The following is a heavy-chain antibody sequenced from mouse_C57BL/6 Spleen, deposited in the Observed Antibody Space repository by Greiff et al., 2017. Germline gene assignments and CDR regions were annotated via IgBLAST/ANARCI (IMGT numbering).Heavy chain of an antibody. CDR3: ARWVTGTDYAMDY. D-gene: IGHD4-1*01. J-gene: IGHJ4*01. Sequence: QVQLQQSGAELVKPGASVKISCKASGYAFSSYWMNWVKQRPGKGLEWIGQIYPGDGDTNYNGKFKGKATLTADKSSSTAYMQLSSLTSEDSAVYFCARWVTGTDYAMDYWGQGTSVTVSS. CDR1: GYAFSSYW. CDR2: IYPGDGDT. V-gene: IGHV1-80*01.